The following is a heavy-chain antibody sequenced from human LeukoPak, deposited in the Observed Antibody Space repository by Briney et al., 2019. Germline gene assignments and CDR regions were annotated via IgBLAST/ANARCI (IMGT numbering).Heavy chain of an antibody. V-gene: IGHV3-30-3*01. J-gene: IGHJ4*02. CDR2: ISYDGSNK. CDR3: ATLSFGDTDY. Sequence: GGPLRLSCAASGFTFSRYAMHWVRQAPGRGLEWVAVISYDGSNKYYADSVKGRFTISKDNLKNTLYLQMNSLRAEDTAVYYCATLSFGDTDYWGQGTVVTVSS. CDR1: GFTFSRYA. D-gene: IGHD2-21*02.